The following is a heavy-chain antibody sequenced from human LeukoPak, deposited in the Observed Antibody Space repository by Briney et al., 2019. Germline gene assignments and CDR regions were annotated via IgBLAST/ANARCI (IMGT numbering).Heavy chain of an antibody. CDR1: GFTVSSNY. Sequence: PGGSLRLSCAASGFTVSSNYMSWVRQAPGKGLEWVSTISGSGTVTYYADSVKGRFTISRDNAKNSLYLQMNSLRAEDTAVYYCARETKDGGIRVLSLRYHAFDYWGQGTLVTVSS. D-gene: IGHD2-2*01. J-gene: IGHJ4*02. CDR3: ARETKDGGIRVLSLRYHAFDY. V-gene: IGHV3-21*01. CDR2: ISGSGTVT.